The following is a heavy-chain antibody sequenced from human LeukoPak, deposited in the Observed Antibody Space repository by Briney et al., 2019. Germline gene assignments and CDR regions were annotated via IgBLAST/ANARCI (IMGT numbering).Heavy chain of an antibody. J-gene: IGHJ5*02. CDR2: IYSGGST. D-gene: IGHD6-13*01. Sequence: GGSLRLSCAASGFTVSSNYMSWVRQAPGKGLEWVSVIYSGGSTYYADSVKGRFTISRDNSKNTLYLQMNSLRAEDTAVYYCARARIAAAGGSGWFDPWGQGTLVTVSS. CDR1: GFTVSSNY. CDR3: ARARIAAAGGSGWFDP. V-gene: IGHV3-53*01.